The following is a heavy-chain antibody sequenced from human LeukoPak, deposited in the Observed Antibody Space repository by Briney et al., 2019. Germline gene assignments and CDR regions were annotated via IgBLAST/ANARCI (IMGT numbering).Heavy chain of an antibody. CDR1: RFTFSNSV. J-gene: IGHJ3*02. Sequence: PGGSLRLSCAASRFTFSNSVMTWVRQAPGKGLEWVSTITTSGATTYYADSVKGRFTISRDNSKDTPYLQMVSLRAEDTALYYCARLFRDAFDIWGQGTMVTVSS. D-gene: IGHD2/OR15-2a*01. CDR3: ARLFRDAFDI. CDR2: ITTSGATT. V-gene: IGHV3-23*01.